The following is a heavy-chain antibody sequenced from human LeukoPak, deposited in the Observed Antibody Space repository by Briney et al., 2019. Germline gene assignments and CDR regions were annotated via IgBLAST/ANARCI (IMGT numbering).Heavy chain of an antibody. Sequence: PSETLCLTCTVSGVSISSGSYYWSWIRQPAGKGLEWIGRIYTSGSTNYNPSLKSRVTISVDTSKNQFSLKLSSVTAADTAVFYCATEELAGTTSLDYWGQGTLVTVSS. J-gene: IGHJ4*02. CDR2: IYTSGST. D-gene: IGHD2-2*01. CDR3: ATEELAGTTSLDY. V-gene: IGHV4-61*02. CDR1: GVSISSGSYY.